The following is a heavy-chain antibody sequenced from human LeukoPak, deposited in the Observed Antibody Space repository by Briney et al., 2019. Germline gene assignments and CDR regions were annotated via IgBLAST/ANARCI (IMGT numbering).Heavy chain of an antibody. Sequence: SETLSLTCAIYSESFSGYFWSWIRQPPGKGLEWIGEINHSGSTNYNPSLKSRVTISVDTSKNQFSLKLSSVTAADTAVYYCARRPGTTADRFFDYWGQGTLVTVSS. CDR3: ARRPGTTADRFFDY. CDR2: INHSGST. CDR1: SESFSGYF. D-gene: IGHD4-17*01. V-gene: IGHV4-34*01. J-gene: IGHJ4*02.